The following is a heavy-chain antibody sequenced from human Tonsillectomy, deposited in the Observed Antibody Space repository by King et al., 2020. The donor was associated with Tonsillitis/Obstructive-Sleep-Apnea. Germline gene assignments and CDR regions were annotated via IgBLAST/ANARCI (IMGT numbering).Heavy chain of an antibody. D-gene: IGHD6-19*01. CDR1: GYSFTSYW. CDR3: ARHLETIDVSGDGMDV. J-gene: IGHJ6*02. V-gene: IGHV5-10-1*03. Sequence: VQLVESGAEVKKPGESLRISCKGSGYSFTSYWISWVRQMPGKGLEWMGRIDPSDSYTNYSPSFQGHVTISADKSISTAYLQWSSLKASDTAMYYCARHLETIDVSGDGMDVWGQGTTVTVSS. CDR2: IDPSDSYT.